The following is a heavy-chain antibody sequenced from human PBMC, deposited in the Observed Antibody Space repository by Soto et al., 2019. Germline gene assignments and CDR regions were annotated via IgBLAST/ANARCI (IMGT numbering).Heavy chain of an antibody. Sequence: SVKVSCKASGGTFSSYAISWVRQAPGQGLEWMGGIIPIFGTANYAQKLQGRVTMTTDTSTSTAYMELRSLRSDDTAVYYCARDRRLLLLNYYYGMDVWGQGTTVTVSS. CDR3: ARDRRLLLLNYYYGMDV. CDR2: IIPIFGTA. V-gene: IGHV1-69*05. CDR1: GGTFSSYA. D-gene: IGHD3-22*01. J-gene: IGHJ6*02.